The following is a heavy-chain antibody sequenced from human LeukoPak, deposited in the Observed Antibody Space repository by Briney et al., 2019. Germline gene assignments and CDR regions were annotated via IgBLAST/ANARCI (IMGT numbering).Heavy chain of an antibody. D-gene: IGHD5-18*01. CDR3: ARTVGYPWALDY. Sequence: GGSLRLSCAASGFTFSSYWMHWVRQAPGKGLVWVSRINTDGSSTSYADSVKGRFTISRDNAKNTLYLQMNSLRAEDTAVYYCARTVGYPWALDYWGQGTLVTVSS. CDR2: INTDGSST. CDR1: GFTFSSYW. J-gene: IGHJ4*02. V-gene: IGHV3-74*01.